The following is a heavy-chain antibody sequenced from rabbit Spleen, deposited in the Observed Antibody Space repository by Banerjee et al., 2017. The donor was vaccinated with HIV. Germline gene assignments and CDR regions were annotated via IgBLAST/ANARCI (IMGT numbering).Heavy chain of an antibody. V-gene: IGHV1S45*01. CDR3: ARETSSGWGIVSFYFTL. CDR1: GFSFSSRYY. Sequence: QEQLVESGGGLVKPEGSLKLSCTASGFSFSSRYYMCWVRQAPGKGLEWIACIYTDGSGDTYAASWAKGRFTISKTSSTTVTLQMTSLTAADTATYFCARETSSGWGIVSFYFTLWGPGTLVTVS. D-gene: IGHD4-1*01. CDR2: IYTDGSGDT. J-gene: IGHJ4*01.